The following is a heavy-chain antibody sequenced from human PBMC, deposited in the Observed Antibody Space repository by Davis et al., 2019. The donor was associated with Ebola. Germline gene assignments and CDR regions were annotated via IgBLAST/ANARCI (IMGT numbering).Heavy chain of an antibody. V-gene: IGHV4-34*01. CDR1: GGSFSGYY. CDR3: ARGKTPGVVPAATARIYHMDV. D-gene: IGHD2-2*01. J-gene: IGHJ6*03. CDR2: INHSGST. Sequence: PSETLSLTCAVYGGSFSGYYWSWIRQPPGKGLEWIGEINHSGSTNYNPSLKSRVTISVDTSKNQFSLKLSSVTAADTAVYYCARGKTPGVVPAATARIYHMDVWGKGTTVTVS.